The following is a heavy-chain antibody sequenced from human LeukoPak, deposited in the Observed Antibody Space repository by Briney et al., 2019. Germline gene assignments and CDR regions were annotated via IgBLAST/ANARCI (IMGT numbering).Heavy chain of an antibody. CDR1: GGSISSGDYY. J-gene: IGHJ5*02. CDR3: ARVNSNWRDNWFDP. D-gene: IGHD6-13*01. V-gene: IGHV4-30-4*01. Sequence: SQTLSLTCTVSGGSISSGDYYWSWIRQPPGKGLEWIGYIDYSGSTYNNPSLKSRVTISVDTSKNQFSLKLSSVTAADTAVYYCARVNSNWRDNWFDPWGQGALVTVSS. CDR2: IDYSGST.